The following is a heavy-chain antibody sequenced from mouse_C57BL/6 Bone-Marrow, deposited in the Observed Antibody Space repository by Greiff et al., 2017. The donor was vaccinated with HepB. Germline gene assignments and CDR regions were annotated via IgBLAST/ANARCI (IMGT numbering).Heavy chain of an antibody. V-gene: IGHV1-5*01. CDR3: TREKLWQGLYFDY. J-gene: IGHJ2*01. D-gene: IGHD3-3*01. Sequence: EVKLVESGTVLARPGASVKMSCKTSGYTFTSYWMHWVKQRPGQGLEWIGAIYPGNSDTSYNQKFKGKAKLTAVTSASTAYMELSSLTNEDSAVYYCTREKLWQGLYFDYWGQGTTLTVSS. CDR1: GYTFTSYW. CDR2: IYPGNSDT.